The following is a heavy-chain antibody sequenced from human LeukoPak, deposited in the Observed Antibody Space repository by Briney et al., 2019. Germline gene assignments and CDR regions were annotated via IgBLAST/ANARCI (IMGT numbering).Heavy chain of an antibody. CDR3: AREGNTMVRGEPEYFHP. J-gene: IGHJ1*01. CDR2: IRGSGADT. CDR1: GFTFSSYS. V-gene: IGHV3-23*01. Sequence: SGGSLRPSCAASGFTFSSYSMNWVRQAPGKGLEWVSAIRGSGADTYYADSMKGRFTISRDNSENTLYLQMNSLRAEDTAIYYCAREGNTMVRGEPEYFHPWGQGTLVTVSS. D-gene: IGHD3-10*01.